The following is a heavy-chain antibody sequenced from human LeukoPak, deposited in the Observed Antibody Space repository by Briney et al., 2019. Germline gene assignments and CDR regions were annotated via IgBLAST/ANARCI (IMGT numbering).Heavy chain of an antibody. CDR1: GGSFSGYY. Sequence: SETLSLTCAVYGGSFSGYYWSWIRQPPGKGLEWIGEINHSGSTNYNPSLKSRVTISVDTSKNQFSLKLSSVTAADTAVYYCAKDLNYGSGKGDYWGQGTLVTVSS. CDR2: INHSGST. J-gene: IGHJ4*02. CDR3: AKDLNYGSGKGDY. D-gene: IGHD3-10*01. V-gene: IGHV4-34*01.